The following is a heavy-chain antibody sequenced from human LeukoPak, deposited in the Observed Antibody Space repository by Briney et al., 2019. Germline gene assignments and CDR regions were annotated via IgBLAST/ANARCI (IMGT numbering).Heavy chain of an antibody. D-gene: IGHD3-10*01. CDR3: TKGLAYYGSGSYYVGDY. V-gene: IGHV3-30*02. CDR1: GFTFSSYS. CDR2: IRYDGSNT. Sequence: GGSLRLSCAASGFTFSSYSMHWVRQAPGKGLEWVAFIRYDGSNTYYADSVKGRFTISRDNSKNTLYLQMNSLRAEDTAVFYCTKGLAYYGSGSYYVGDYWGQGTLVTVSS. J-gene: IGHJ4*02.